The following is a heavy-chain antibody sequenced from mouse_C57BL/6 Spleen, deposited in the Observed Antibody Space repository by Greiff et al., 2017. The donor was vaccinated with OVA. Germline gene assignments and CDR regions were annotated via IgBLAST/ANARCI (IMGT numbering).Heavy chain of an antibody. J-gene: IGHJ1*03. CDR2: IRLKSDNYAT. D-gene: IGHD2-1*01. CDR1: GFTFSNYW. V-gene: IGHV6-3*01. Sequence: EVKVEESGGGLVQPGGSMKLSCVASGFTFSNYWMNWVRQSPEKGLEWVAQIRLKSDNYATHYAESVKGRFTISRDDSKSSVYLQMNNLRAEDTGSYYCTYGNSWYFDVWGTGTTVTVSS. CDR3: TYGNSWYFDV.